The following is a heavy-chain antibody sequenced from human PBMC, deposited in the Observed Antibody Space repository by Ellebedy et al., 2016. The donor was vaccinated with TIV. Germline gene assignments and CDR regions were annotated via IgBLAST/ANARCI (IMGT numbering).Heavy chain of an antibody. CDR3: ARGHYNSSWYLVFDV. V-gene: IGHV1-69*10. CDR2: IVPIFGIA. CDR1: GGTLNSYS. Sequence: SVKVSXXASGGTLNSYSVNWVRQARQAPGQGLEWMGGIVPIFGIAQYAQKFQGRVTITADKSTNTVYMQLNSLSAGDSAVYYCARGHYNSSWYLVFDVWGQGTVLSVSS. D-gene: IGHD6-13*01. J-gene: IGHJ3*01.